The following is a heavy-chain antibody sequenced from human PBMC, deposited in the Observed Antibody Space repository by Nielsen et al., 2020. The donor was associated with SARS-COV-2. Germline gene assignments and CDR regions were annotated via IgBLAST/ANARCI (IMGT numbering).Heavy chain of an antibody. CDR1: GFAFSNFW. CDR2: VKNDGSGT. Sequence: SCAASGFAFSNFWMHWVRQAPGKGLVWVSRVKNDGSGTSYADSVKGRFTISRDNARSTLYLQMNSLRVEDTAVYYCTRREDGIVGATKYWGQGTLVTVSS. D-gene: IGHD1-26*01. V-gene: IGHV3-74*01. J-gene: IGHJ4*02. CDR3: TRREDGIVGATKY.